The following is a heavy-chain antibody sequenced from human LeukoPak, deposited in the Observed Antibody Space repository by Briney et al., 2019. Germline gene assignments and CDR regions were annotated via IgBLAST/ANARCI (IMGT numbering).Heavy chain of an antibody. CDR3: ATWMRFGEFDY. CDR1: GYTFTSYY. CDR2: INPSGGST. D-gene: IGHD3-10*01. Sequence: ASVKVSCKASGYTFTSYYMHWVRQAPGQGLEWMGIINPSGGSTSYAQKFQGRVTMTEDTSTDTAYMELSSLRSEDTAVYYCATWMRFGEFDYWGQGTLVTVSS. V-gene: IGHV1-46*01. J-gene: IGHJ4*02.